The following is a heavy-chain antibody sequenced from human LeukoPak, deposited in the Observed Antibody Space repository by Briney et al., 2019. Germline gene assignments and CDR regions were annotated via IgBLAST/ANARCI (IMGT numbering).Heavy chain of an antibody. CDR3: AGEGVVVVAATHY. D-gene: IGHD2-15*01. CDR1: GGSISSYY. Sequence: SETLSLTCPVSGGSISSYYWSWIRQPAGKGLEWIGRIYTSGSTNYNPSLKSRVTMSVDTSKNQFSLKLSSVTAADTAVYYCAGEGVVVVAATHYWGQGTLVTVSS. J-gene: IGHJ4*02. V-gene: IGHV4-4*07. CDR2: IYTSGST.